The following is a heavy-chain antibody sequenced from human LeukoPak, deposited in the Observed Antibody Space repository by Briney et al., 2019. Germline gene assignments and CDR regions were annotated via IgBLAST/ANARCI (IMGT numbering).Heavy chain of an antibody. J-gene: IGHJ3*02. CDR3: AKDNCSSTSCSDAFDI. CDR1: LYSSDGYA. D-gene: IGHD2-2*01. V-gene: IGHV3-43*02. Sequence: GGSLRLSCAVSLYSSDGYARRWVRQAPGKGLEWVSLISGDGGSTYYADTVKRRFTISRDNSKNSLYLQMNSMRTEDTALYYCAKDNCSSTSCSDAFDIWGQGTMVTVSS. CDR2: ISGDGGST.